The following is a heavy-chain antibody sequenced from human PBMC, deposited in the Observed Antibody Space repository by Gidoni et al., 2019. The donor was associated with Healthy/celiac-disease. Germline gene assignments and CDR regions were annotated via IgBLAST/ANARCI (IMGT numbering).Heavy chain of an antibody. CDR1: GFTFSNAW. CDR2: IKSKTDGGTT. Sequence: EVQLVESGGGLVKPGGSLRLSCAASGFTFSNAWMSWVRQAPGKGLELVGRIKSKTDGGTTDYAAPVKGRFTISRDDSKNTLYLQMNSLKTEDTAVYYCTTDRQYYYGPFDIWGQGTMVTVSS. D-gene: IGHD3-10*01. V-gene: IGHV3-15*01. J-gene: IGHJ3*02. CDR3: TTDRQYYYGPFDI.